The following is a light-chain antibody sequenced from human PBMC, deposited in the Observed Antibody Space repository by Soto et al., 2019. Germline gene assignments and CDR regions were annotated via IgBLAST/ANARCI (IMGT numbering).Light chain of an antibody. CDR2: KAS. CDR1: QSINNY. Sequence: DIQMTQSPSTLSASVGYRVTITCVASQSINNYLAWYQQKPGKAPKLLIYKASSLESGVPSRFSGSGSGTEFTLTISSLQPDDFETYYCQHYHSSPWTFGQGTMVDIK. CDR3: QHYHSSPWT. V-gene: IGKV1-5*03. J-gene: IGKJ1*01.